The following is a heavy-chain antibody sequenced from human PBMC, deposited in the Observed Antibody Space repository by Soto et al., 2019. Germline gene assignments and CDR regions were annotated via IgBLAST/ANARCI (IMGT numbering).Heavy chain of an antibody. J-gene: IGHJ5*02. D-gene: IGHD6-25*01. V-gene: IGHV3-33*08. Sequence: QEQLAESGGGVVQPGTSLRLSCTASGFTFSSFGMNWVRQAPGKGLEWVALIWYDGSKEYYADSVKGRFTISRDDSKNTVYLQMDSLRAEDTAVYFCTREGTFGSGSNVALFDPWGQGTLVTVSS. CDR2: IWYDGSKE. CDR3: TREGTFGSGSNVALFDP. CDR1: GFTFSSFG.